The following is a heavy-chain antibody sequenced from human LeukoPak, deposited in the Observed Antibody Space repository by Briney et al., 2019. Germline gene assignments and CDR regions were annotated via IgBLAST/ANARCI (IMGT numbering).Heavy chain of an antibody. V-gene: IGHV3-49*04. CDR1: GFTFGDYA. J-gene: IGHJ3*02. CDR2: IKRKGYGGTT. D-gene: IGHD2-21*02. Sequence: GGSLRLSCTASGFTFGDYAMSWVRQAPGKGLEWVGFIKRKGYGGTTEYAASVKGRFTISRDDSKSIAYLQMNSLKTEDTAVYYCTRVRHIVVVTASDAFDIWGQGTMVTVSS. CDR3: TRVRHIVVVTASDAFDI.